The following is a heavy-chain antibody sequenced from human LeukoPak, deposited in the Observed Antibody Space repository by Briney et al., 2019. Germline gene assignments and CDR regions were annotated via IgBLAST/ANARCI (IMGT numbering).Heavy chain of an antibody. J-gene: IGHJ4*02. CDR1: GFTFSSYS. CDR2: ISSSSSYI. V-gene: IGHV3-21*01. CDR3: ARDYDFWSDIDY. D-gene: IGHD3-3*01. Sequence: GPLRLSCAASGFTFSSYSMNWVRQAPGKGLEWVSSISSSSSYIYYADSLKGRFTISRDNAKNSLYLQMNSLRAEDTAVYYCARDYDFWSDIDYWGQGTLVTVSS.